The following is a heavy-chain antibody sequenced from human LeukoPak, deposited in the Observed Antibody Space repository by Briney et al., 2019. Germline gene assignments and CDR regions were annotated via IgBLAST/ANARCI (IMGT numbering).Heavy chain of an antibody. CDR2: INPNSGGT. CDR3: AREGNSSSWYFSY. CDR1: GYTFTGYY. V-gene: IGHV1-2*02. J-gene: IGHJ4*02. Sequence: GASVKVSCKASGYTFTGYYMHWVRQAPGQGLEWMGWINPNSGGTNYAQKFQGRVTMTRDTSISTAYMELSRLRSDDTAVYYCAREGNSSSWYFSYWGQGTLVTVSS. D-gene: IGHD6-13*01.